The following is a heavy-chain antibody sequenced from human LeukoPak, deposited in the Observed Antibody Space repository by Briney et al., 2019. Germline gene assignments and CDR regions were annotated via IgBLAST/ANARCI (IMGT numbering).Heavy chain of an antibody. V-gene: IGHV3-30*02. D-gene: IGHD3-22*01. Sequence: GGSLRLSCAASGFTFNTYRMNWVRQAPGKGLEWVASIWFDASNKYYADSVKGRFTISRDNSKNTLYLQMNSLRPEDTAVYYCAKVLSKGGGYYLTDYWGQGTLVTVSS. J-gene: IGHJ4*02. CDR2: IWFDASNK. CDR1: GFTFNTYR. CDR3: AKVLSKGGGYYLTDY.